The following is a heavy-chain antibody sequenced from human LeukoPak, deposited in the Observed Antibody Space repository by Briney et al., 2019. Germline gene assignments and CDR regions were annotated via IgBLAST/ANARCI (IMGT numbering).Heavy chain of an antibody. CDR2: ISYDVPNR. Sequence: GGSLRLSCAASGCTFSSYGIHWGRQAPGKGLEWVAVISYDVPNRYYADSVKGRFTISRDDSKDTLHLQMSRLRAEDTAVYLFVKLCLPSGYSFLTDYWGQGTLVTVSS. CDR1: GCTFSSYG. CDR3: VKLCLPSGYSFLTDY. D-gene: IGHD5-18*01. J-gene: IGHJ4*02. V-gene: IGHV3-30*18.